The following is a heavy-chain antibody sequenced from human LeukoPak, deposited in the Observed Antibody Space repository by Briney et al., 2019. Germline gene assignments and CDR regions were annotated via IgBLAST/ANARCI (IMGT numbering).Heavy chain of an antibody. Sequence: GASVKVSCKASGYTFTSYGISWVRQAPGQGLEWMGWISAYNGNTNYAQKLQGRVTMTTDTSTSTAYMELRSLRSDDTAVYYCASFDSGSYSGWRWFDPWGQGTLVTVSS. J-gene: IGHJ5*02. CDR1: GYTFTSYG. CDR2: ISAYNGNT. V-gene: IGHV1-18*01. D-gene: IGHD1-26*01. CDR3: ASFDSGSYSGWRWFDP.